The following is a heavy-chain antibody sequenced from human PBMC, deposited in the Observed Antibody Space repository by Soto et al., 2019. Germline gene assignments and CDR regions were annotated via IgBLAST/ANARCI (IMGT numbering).Heavy chain of an antibody. J-gene: IGHJ4*02. CDR2: ISGSGGST. CDR1: GFTFSSYA. Sequence: EVQLLESGGGLVQPGGSLRLSCAASGFTFSSYAMSWVRQAPGKGLEWVSAISGSGGSTYYADSVKGRFTISRDNSKNTLYLQMNSLRAEDTAVYYCAKNRGYCSGGSCYRYYFDYWGQGTLVTVSS. V-gene: IGHV3-23*01. CDR3: AKNRGYCSGGSCYRYYFDY. D-gene: IGHD2-15*01.